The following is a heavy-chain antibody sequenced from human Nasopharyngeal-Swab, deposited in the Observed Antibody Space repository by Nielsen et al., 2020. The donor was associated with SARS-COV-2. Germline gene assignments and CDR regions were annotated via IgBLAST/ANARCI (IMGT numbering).Heavy chain of an antibody. CDR2: INPSGGST. CDR3: ATRLSWGWSPDY. Sequence: ASVKVSCKASGYTFTSYYMHWVRQAPGQGLEWMGIINPSGGSTSYAQKFQGRVTMTRDTSTSTVYMELSSLRSEDTAVYYCATRLSWGWSPDYWGQGTLVTVSS. V-gene: IGHV1-46*01. J-gene: IGHJ4*02. D-gene: IGHD6-19*01. CDR1: GYTFTSYY.